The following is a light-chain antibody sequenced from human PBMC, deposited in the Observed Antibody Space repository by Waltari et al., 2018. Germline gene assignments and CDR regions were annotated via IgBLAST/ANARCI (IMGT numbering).Light chain of an antibody. Sequence: DIQLTQSPSFLSASVGDRVTITCRASEDISSYLAWFQQRPGKAPKLLIYAASTLQSGVPSRFSGSGSGTVFTLTISSLQAVDFATYYCQQVYAFPLTFGPGTTVDIQ. CDR3: QQVYAFPLT. J-gene: IGKJ3*01. CDR2: AAS. V-gene: IGKV1-9*01. CDR1: EDISSY.